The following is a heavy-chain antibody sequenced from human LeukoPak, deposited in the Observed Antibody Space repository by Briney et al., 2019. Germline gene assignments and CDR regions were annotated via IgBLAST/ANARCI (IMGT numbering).Heavy chain of an antibody. CDR2: IYYSGST. Sequence: SETLSLTCTVSGGSISSSSYYWGWIRQPPGKGLEWIGSIYYSGSTYYNPSLKSRVTISVDTSKNQFSLKLSSVTAADTAVYYCARAPRFPMSSFFDYGGQGTLVTVPS. J-gene: IGHJ4*02. V-gene: IGHV4-39*07. CDR3: ARAPRFPMSSFFDY. D-gene: IGHD3-10*02. CDR1: GGSISSSSYY.